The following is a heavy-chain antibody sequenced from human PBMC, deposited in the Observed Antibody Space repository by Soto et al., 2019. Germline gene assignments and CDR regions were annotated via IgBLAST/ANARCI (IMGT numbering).Heavy chain of an antibody. CDR3: ARGTVTSAFDI. D-gene: IGHD4-17*01. CDR2: IWYDGSNK. CDR1: GFTFSSYG. V-gene: IGHV3-33*01. Sequence: QVQLVESGGGVVQPGRSLRLSCAASGFTFSSYGMHWVRQAPGKGLEWVAVIWYDGSNKYYADSVTGRFTISRDKSKNTLYLQMNSLRAEDTAVYYCARGTVTSAFDIWGQGTMVTVSA. J-gene: IGHJ3*02.